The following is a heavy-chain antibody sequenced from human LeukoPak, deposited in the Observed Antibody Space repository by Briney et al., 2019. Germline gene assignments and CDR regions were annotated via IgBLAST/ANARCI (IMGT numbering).Heavy chain of an antibody. V-gene: IGHV3-48*03. J-gene: IGHJ5*02. Sequence: GGSLRLSCAASGFTFSSYEMNWVRQAPGKGLEWVSYISSSGSTIYYADSVKGRFTISRDNAKNSLYLQMNSLRAEDTAVYNCARVHYDILTGYYGWFDPWGQGTLVTVSS. D-gene: IGHD3-9*01. CDR2: ISSSGSTI. CDR1: GFTFSSYE. CDR3: ARVHYDILTGYYGWFDP.